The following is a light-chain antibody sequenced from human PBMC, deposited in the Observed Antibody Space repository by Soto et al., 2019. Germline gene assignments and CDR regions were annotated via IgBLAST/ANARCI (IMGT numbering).Light chain of an antibody. CDR2: WAS. J-gene: IGKJ1*01. CDR3: QQYYSTPRT. V-gene: IGKV4-1*01. CDR1: QSVLYSSNNKNY. Sequence: DIVMTQSPDSLAVSLGERATINCKSSQSVLYSSNNKNYLAWYQQKPEQPPKLLIYWASTRESGVPDRFSGSGSGTDFTLTISSLQAEDVAVYYCQQYYSTPRTFGQGTKVDIK.